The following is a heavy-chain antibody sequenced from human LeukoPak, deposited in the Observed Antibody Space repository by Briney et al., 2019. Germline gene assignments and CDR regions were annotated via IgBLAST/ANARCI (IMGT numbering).Heavy chain of an antibody. D-gene: IGHD3-10*01. CDR3: AKSNGYGLVDI. CDR1: GFTFSSYS. CDR2: IFYSGST. V-gene: IGHV4-59*12. Sequence: NSGGSLRLSCAASGFTFSSYSMNWVRQAPGKGLEWIGNIFYSGSTYYSPSLKSRVTISLDTSRNQFSLKLNSVTAADTAVYYCAKSNGYGLVDIWGQGTMVTVSS. J-gene: IGHJ3*02.